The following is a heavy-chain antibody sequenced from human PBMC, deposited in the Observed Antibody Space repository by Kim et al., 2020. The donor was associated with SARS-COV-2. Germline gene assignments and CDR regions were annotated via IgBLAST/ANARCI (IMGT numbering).Heavy chain of an antibody. Sequence: SETLSLTCTVSGGSISNLHWSWIRQAPGKGLEWIGYIYYSGSTNYSPSLKSRVTISVDTSKNQFSLKLSSVTAADTAVYYCARQGYSGYAFDYWGQGTLVPV. V-gene: IGHV4-59*08. J-gene: IGHJ4*02. CDR3: ARQGYSGYAFDY. CDR1: GGSISNLH. D-gene: IGHD5-12*01. CDR2: IYYSGST.